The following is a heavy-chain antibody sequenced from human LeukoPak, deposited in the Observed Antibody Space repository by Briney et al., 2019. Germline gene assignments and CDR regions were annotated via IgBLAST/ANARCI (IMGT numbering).Heavy chain of an antibody. J-gene: IGHJ6*03. CDR1: GYTFTSYG. D-gene: IGHD3-3*01. CDR3: AREGVTIFGVVIEYYYYYMDV. Sequence: ASVKVSCKASGYTFTSYGISWVRQAPGQGLEWMGWISAYNGNTNYAQKLQGRVTMTTDTSTSTAYMELRSLRSDDTAVYYCAREGVTIFGVVIEYYYYYMDVWGQRDHGHRLL. V-gene: IGHV1-18*01. CDR2: ISAYNGNT.